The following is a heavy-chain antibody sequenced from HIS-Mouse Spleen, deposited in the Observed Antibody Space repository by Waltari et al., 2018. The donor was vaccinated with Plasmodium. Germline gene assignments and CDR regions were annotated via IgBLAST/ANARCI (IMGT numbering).Heavy chain of an antibody. Sequence: EVQLVESGGGLVQPGGYLRHVCAASGFTCRSWWMSWVRQAPGKGLEWVANIKQDGSEKYYVDVVKGRFTISRDNAKNSLYLQMNSLRAEDTAVYYCASSWYWYFDLWGRGTLVTVSS. J-gene: IGHJ2*01. CDR3: ASSWYWYFDL. CDR1: GFTCRSWW. V-gene: IGHV3-7*01. CDR2: IKQDGSEK. D-gene: IGHD6-13*01.